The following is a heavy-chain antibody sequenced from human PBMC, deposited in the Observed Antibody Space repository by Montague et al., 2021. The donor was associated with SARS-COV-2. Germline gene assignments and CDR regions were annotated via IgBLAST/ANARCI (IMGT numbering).Heavy chain of an antibody. CDR3: ARLVWFGELSSENWFDP. Sequence: SETLSLTCTVSGGSISSSSNYWGWIRQHPGKGLEWIGSIYYSGSTYYNSSLKSRVTISVDTSKNQFSLKLNSVTAADTAVYYCARLVWFGELSSENWFDPWYQGTLVPVSS. J-gene: IGHJ5*02. CDR2: IYYSGST. V-gene: IGHV4-39*01. D-gene: IGHD3-10*01. CDR1: GGSISSSSNY.